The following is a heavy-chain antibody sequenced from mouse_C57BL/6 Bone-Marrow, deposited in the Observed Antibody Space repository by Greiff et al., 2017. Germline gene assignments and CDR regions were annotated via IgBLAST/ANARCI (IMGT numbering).Heavy chain of an antibody. Sequence: QVQLQQPGAELVKPGASVKVSCKASGYTFTSYWMHWVKQRPGQGLEWIGWIHPSDSDTNYNQKFKGQDTLTVDKSSSTAYMQLRSLPSEDSGVYYGAIRGSGAMDYGGKGPSVTVSS. CDR3: AIRGSGAMDY. V-gene: IGHV1-74*01. D-gene: IGHD3-1*01. J-gene: IGHJ4*01. CDR2: IHPSDSDT. CDR1: GYTFTSYW.